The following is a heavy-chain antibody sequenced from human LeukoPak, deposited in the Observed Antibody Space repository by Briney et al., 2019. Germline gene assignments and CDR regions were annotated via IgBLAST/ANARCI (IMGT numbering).Heavy chain of an antibody. V-gene: IGHV4-38-2*02. D-gene: IGHD3-10*01. CDR3: VRSPGNRADS. CDR2: IYHTGRT. CDR1: GYSISSGHY. J-gene: IGHJ4*02. Sequence: PSETLSLTCSVSGYSISSGHYWGWIRQPPGKGLEWMGSIYHTGRTYDNPSLKSRVTVSVDPSKNQFSLRLTSVTAADTAVYYCVRSPGNRADSWGQGTLVTVSS.